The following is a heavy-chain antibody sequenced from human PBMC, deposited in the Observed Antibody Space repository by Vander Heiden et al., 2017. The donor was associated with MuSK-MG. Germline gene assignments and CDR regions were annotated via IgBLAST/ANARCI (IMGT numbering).Heavy chain of an antibody. CDR3: ARQPAITFGGVIVHFDY. CDR1: GYSISSGYY. CDR2: IYHSGST. Sequence: QVQLQESGPGLVKPSETLSLTCAVSGYSISSGYYWGWIRQPPGKGLEWIGSIYHSGSTYYNPSLKSRVTISVDTSKNQFSLKMSSVTAADTAVYYCARQPAITFGGVIVHFDYWGQGTLVTVYS. D-gene: IGHD3-16*02. J-gene: IGHJ4*02. V-gene: IGHV4-38-2*01.